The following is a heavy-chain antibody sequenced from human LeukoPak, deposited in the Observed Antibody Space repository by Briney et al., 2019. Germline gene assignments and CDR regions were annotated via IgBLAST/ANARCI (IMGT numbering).Heavy chain of an antibody. CDR1: GGSISSYY. CDR3: ARGGTQLTFPV. J-gene: IGHJ4*02. CDR2: TYYSGNA. V-gene: IGHV4-59*01. Sequence: SETLSLTCTVSGGSISSYYWSWIRQPPGKGLEWIGYTYYSGNANYNPSLKSRVTISVDTSKNQFSLKLASVSAADTAVYYCARGGTQLTFPVWGQGTLVTVSS. D-gene: IGHD4/OR15-4a*01.